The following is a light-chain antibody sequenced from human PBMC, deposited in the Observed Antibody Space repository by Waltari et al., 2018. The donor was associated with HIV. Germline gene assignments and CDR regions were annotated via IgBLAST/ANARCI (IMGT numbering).Light chain of an antibody. Sequence: GKAPKLLIYDVTHRPSGISARFSGSKSGNTASLTISGLQADDEADYYCGSYTTTSTLGVFGGGTKLTVL. CDR3: GSYTTTSTLGV. V-gene: IGLV2-14*03. J-gene: IGLJ2*01. CDR2: DVT.